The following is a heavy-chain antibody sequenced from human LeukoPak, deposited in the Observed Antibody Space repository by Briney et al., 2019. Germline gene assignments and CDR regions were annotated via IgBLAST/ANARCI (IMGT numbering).Heavy chain of an antibody. CDR1: GGSFISYY. CDR3: ARLLDYDNSGDPDTFDI. Sequence: PSDTLSLTCTVSGGSFISYYWTWIRQPTRRGVEGIAFIYYTGRTRYNPSLQSRVTVSLDTSRNHFSLHVRSVTAADTAVYYCARLLDYDNSGDPDTFDIWGQGTTVSVSS. V-gene: IGHV4-59*07. D-gene: IGHD3-22*01. CDR2: IYYTGRT. J-gene: IGHJ3*02.